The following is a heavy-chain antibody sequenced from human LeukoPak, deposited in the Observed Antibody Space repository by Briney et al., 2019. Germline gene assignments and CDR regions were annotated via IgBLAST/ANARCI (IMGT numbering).Heavy chain of an antibody. CDR2: VFDSGRT. CDR1: GGSMTTHH. D-gene: IGHD5-18*01. V-gene: IGHV4-59*11. CDR3: TTIKRGNIFGYFDF. J-gene: IGHJ4*02. Sequence: SETLSLTCTVSGGSMTTHHWNWIRQTPGKGLEWIGYVFDSGRTKENPSLKSRVTLSADTSKNQLSLRVSSVTAAGTAVYYCTTIKRGNIFGYFDFWGQGILVTVSS.